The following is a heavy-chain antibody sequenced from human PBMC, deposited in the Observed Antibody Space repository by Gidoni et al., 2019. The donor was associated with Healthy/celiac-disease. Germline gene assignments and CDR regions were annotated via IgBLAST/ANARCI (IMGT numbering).Heavy chain of an antibody. D-gene: IGHD3-3*01. CDR1: GFTFGDYA. CDR3: TRYPDFWSGYYSDNWFDP. J-gene: IGHJ5*02. CDR2: IRSKAYGGTT. V-gene: IGHV3-49*05. Sequence: EVQLVESGGGLVKPGRSLRLSCTASGFTFGDYAMSWFRQAPGKGLEWVGFIRSKAYGGTTEYAASVKGRFTISRDDSKSIAYLQMNSLKTEDTAVYYCTRYPDFWSGYYSDNWFDPWGQGTLVTVSS.